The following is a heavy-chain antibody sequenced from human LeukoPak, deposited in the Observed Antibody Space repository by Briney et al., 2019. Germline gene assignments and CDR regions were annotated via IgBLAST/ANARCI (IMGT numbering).Heavy chain of an antibody. CDR3: ARDFSTYSSSWDY. Sequence: SETLSLTCAVYGGSLSGYYWSWIRQPPGKGLEWIGEINHSGSTNYNPSLKSRVTISVDTSKNQFSLKLSSVTAADTAVYYCARDFSTYSSSWDYWGQGTLVTVSS. D-gene: IGHD6-13*01. CDR1: GGSLSGYY. J-gene: IGHJ4*02. CDR2: INHSGST. V-gene: IGHV4-34*01.